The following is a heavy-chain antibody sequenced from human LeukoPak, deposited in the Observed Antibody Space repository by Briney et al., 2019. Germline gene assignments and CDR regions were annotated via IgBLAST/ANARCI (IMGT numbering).Heavy chain of an antibody. D-gene: IGHD3-9*01. J-gene: IGHJ5*02. CDR1: GFTLSSYW. CDR2: IKQDGSEK. CDR3: ARDLSNYDILTGYRWFDP. V-gene: IGHV3-7*03. Sequence: GGSLRLSCAASGFTLSSYWMSWVRQAPGKGLEWVANIKQDGSEKYYVDSVKGRFTISRDNAKNSLYLQMNSLRAEDTAVYYCARDLSNYDILTGYRWFDPWGQGTLVTVSS.